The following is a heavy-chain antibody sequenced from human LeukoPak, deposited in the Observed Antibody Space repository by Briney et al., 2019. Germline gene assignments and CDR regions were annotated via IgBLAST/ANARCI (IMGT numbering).Heavy chain of an antibody. CDR3: ARDSSGYDYSFDAFDI. J-gene: IGHJ3*02. D-gene: IGHD5-12*01. Sequence: SETLSLTCTVSGGSISSGDYYWSWIRQPPGKGLEWIGYIYYSGSTYYNPSLKSRVTISVDTSKNQFSLKLSSVTAADTAVYYCARDSSGYDYSFDAFDIWGQGTMVTVSS. CDR2: IYYSGST. CDR1: GGSISSGDYY. V-gene: IGHV4-61*08.